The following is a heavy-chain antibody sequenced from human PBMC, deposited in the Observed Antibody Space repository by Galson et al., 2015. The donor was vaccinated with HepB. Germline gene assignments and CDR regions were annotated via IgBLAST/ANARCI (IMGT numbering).Heavy chain of an antibody. CDR2: INPSGGST. J-gene: IGHJ4*02. V-gene: IGHV1-46*03. Sequence: SVKVSCKASGYTFTSYYMHWVRQAPGQGLEWMGIINPSGGSTSYAQKFQGRVTMTRDTSTSTVYMELSSLRSEDTAVYYCARDPYYYDSSGYYGRGGFDYWGQGTLVTVSS. CDR1: GYTFTSYY. D-gene: IGHD3-22*01. CDR3: ARDPYYYDSSGYYGRGGFDY.